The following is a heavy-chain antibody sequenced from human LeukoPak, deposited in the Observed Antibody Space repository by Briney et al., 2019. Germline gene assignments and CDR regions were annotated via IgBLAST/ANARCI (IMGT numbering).Heavy chain of an antibody. V-gene: IGHV3-21*01. J-gene: IGHJ4*02. Sequence: GGSLRLSCAASGFTFSSYSMNWVRQAPGKGLEWVSSISSSSYIYYADSVKGRFTISRDNAKNSLYLQMNSLRAEDTAVYYCARDISPGSSGTFDYWGQGTLVTVSS. CDR2: ISSSSYI. CDR1: GFTFSSYS. D-gene: IGHD6-6*01. CDR3: ARDISPGSSGTFDY.